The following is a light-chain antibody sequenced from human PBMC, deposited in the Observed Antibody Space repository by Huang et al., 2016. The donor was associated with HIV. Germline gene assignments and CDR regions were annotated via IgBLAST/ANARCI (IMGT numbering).Light chain of an antibody. J-gene: IGKJ2*02. V-gene: IGKV3-20*01. CDR3: QQYGSSPRT. CDR2: DAS. Sequence: EIVLTQSPGTLSLSPGERATLSCRASQSVSSSYLAWYQQKTCQAPRLLIYDASSRATGIPDRFSGSGSGTDFTLTISRLEPEYFAVYYCQQYGSSPRTFGQGTKLEIK. CDR1: QSVSSSY.